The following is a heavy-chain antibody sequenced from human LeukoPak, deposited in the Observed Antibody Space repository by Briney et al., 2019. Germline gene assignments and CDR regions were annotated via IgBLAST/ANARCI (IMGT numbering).Heavy chain of an antibody. CDR1: GITLSNYG. CDR2: ISSSGRAT. V-gene: IGHV3-23*01. Sequence: GGSLRLSCAVSGITLSNYGMTWVRQAPGKGLEWVAGISSSGRATYYADSVKGRFTISRDNHKNSLYLQINSQRAEDTAVYFCAKRGVVIRVILVGFHKEAYYFDSWGQGALVTVSS. CDR3: AKRGVVIRVILVGFHKEAYYFDS. D-gene: IGHD3-22*01. J-gene: IGHJ4*02.